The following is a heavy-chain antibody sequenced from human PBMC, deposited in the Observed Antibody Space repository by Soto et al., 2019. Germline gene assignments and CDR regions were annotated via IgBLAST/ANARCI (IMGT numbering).Heavy chain of an antibody. CDR2: ITISGAT. CDR1: GFTFTDYH. Sequence: PGGSLRLSCAASGFTFTDYHMSWIRQAPGKGLEWVSYITISGATFYADSVKGRFTISRDNAKNSLYLQLSSLRAEDTAVYYCARAAPGYYMDVWGKGTTVTVSS. CDR3: ARAAPGYYMDV. J-gene: IGHJ6*03. V-gene: IGHV3-11*01.